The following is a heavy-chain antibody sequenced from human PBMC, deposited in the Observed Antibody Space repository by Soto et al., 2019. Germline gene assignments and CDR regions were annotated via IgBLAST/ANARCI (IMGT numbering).Heavy chain of an antibody. J-gene: IGHJ2*01. CDR3: ARKVSGSTGRPDLWYFDL. D-gene: IGHD3-10*01. CDR2: ISGGGDAT. Sequence: EVQLLDSGGGLVQPGGSLRLSCGASGFTFSGYALTWVRQAPRKGLEWVSAISGGGDATFYADSVKGRFTISRDNSKNTLYLQMNTLRAEDTAVYYCARKVSGSTGRPDLWYFDLWGRGTLVTVSS. V-gene: IGHV3-23*01. CDR1: GFTFSGYA.